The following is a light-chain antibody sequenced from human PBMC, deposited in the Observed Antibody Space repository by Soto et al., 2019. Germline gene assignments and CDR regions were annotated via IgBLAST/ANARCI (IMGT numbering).Light chain of an antibody. CDR1: QSLLHSNGYNY. CDR2: LGS. Sequence: DIVMTQSPLSLPVTPGAPASISCRSSQSLLHSNGYNYLDWYLQKPGQSPQLLIYLGSNRASGVPDRFSGSGSGTDFTLKISRVEAEDVGVYYCMQALLPLTFGGGTKVEIK. CDR3: MQALLPLT. J-gene: IGKJ4*01. V-gene: IGKV2-28*01.